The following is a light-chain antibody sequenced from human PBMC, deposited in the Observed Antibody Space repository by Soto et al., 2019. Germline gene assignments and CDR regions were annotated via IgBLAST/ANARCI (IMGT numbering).Light chain of an antibody. CDR3: SSYAGTNNYV. CDR2: GVS. CDR1: SSDVGGYNY. J-gene: IGLJ1*01. Sequence: QSALTQPPSASGSPGQSVTFSCTGTSSDVGGYNYVSWYQQRPGKAPKLMIYGVSKRPSGVPDRFSGSKSGNTASLTVSGLQAEDEADYYCSSYAGTNNYVFGTGTKVTVL. V-gene: IGLV2-8*01.